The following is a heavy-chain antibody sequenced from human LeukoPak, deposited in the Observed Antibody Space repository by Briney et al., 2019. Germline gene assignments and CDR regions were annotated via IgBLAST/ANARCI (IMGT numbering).Heavy chain of an antibody. CDR2: IYYTGST. CDR3: ARATGDIHIDY. V-gene: IGHV4-61*05. J-gene: IGHJ4*02. D-gene: IGHD1-14*01. CDR1: GGSISSSSYY. Sequence: PSETLSLTCTVSGGSISSSSYYWGWIRQPPGKGLEWIGYIYYTGSTDYNPSLKSRLTISVDTSKNQFSLKLTSVTAADTAVYYCARATGDIHIDYWGQGALVTVSS.